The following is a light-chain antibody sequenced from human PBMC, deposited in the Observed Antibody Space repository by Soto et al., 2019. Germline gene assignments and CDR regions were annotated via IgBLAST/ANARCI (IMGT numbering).Light chain of an antibody. Sequence: EIVMTQSPATLSVSPGETATLSCRASQSVSSNLAWYQQKPGQAPSLLIYGASTRATDIPPRFSGSGSGTEFTLTITSLQSEDFAVYYCQQYGSSGTFGQGTKVEIK. J-gene: IGKJ1*01. CDR3: QQYGSSGT. V-gene: IGKV3-15*01. CDR2: GAS. CDR1: QSVSSN.